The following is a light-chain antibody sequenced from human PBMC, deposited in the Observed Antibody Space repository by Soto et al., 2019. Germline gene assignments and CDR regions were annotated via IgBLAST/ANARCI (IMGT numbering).Light chain of an antibody. CDR3: QHRSNG. CDR2: GAS. J-gene: IGKJ2*01. CDR1: RSVGSY. V-gene: IGKV3-11*01. Sequence: ETVLTQSPDTLSLSPGERVTLSCRASRSVGSYLVWYQQKPGQAPRLLIYGASNRATGIPARFSGSGSGTDFTLTISSLEPEDFAVYYCQHRSNGFGQGTKLEIK.